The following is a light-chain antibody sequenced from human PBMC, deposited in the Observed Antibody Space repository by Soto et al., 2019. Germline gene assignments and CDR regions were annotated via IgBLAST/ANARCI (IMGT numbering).Light chain of an antibody. J-gene: IGKJ1*01. V-gene: IGKV1-5*03. CDR1: QSISSW. CDR2: KAS. CDR3: LQYNTNSTWT. Sequence: DIQMTQSPSTLSASVGDRVTITCRASQSISSWLAWYQQKPGKAPRLLIYKASNLENGVPSRFSASGFGTAFSLTIISLQPDESATYYCLQYNTNSTWTFGPGTRVDIK.